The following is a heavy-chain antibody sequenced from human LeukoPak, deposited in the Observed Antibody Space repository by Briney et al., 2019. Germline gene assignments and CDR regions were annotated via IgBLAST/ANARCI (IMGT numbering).Heavy chain of an antibody. J-gene: IGHJ4*02. V-gene: IGHV3-74*01. CDR3: AKVGSGSYYYGSGSSHHFDY. Sequence: PGGSLRLSCAAPGFTFSTYWMHWVRQAPGKGLVWVSGTNSNGRSTSYADSVKGRFTMSRDNAKNTLYLQMDSLRAEDTAVYYCAKVGSGSYYYGSGSSHHFDYWGQGTLVTVSS. CDR1: GFTFSTYW. CDR2: TNSNGRST. D-gene: IGHD3-10*01.